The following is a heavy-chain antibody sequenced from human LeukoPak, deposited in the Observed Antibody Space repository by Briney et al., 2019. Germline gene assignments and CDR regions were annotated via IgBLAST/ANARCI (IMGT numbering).Heavy chain of an antibody. CDR1: GGSITGYS. Sequence: SETLSLTCSVSGGSITGYSWSWIRQPPGKGLEWIGYIYYSGDTFYNPSLNSRLSMSVDTPKNQFSLKLRSVTAADTAVYYCARDLYSSRTNDAFVIWGQGTMVTVSS. J-gene: IGHJ3*02. CDR3: ARDLYSSRTNDAFVI. D-gene: IGHD6-13*01. CDR2: IYYSGDT. V-gene: IGHV4-59*01.